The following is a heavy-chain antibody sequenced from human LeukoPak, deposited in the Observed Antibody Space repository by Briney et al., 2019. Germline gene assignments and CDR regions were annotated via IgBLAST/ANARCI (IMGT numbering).Heavy chain of an antibody. J-gene: IGHJ5*02. D-gene: IGHD3-10*01. CDR2: INPNNGGT. CDR3: ARDSEIGASNWFDP. V-gene: IGHV1-2*02. CDR1: GYTFTGYY. Sequence: ASVKVSCKASGYTFTGYYMHWVRQAPGQGLEWMGWINPNNGGTNYAQKFQGRVTMTRDTSISTAYMELSRLRSDDTAVYYCARDSEIGASNWFDPWGQGTLVTVSS.